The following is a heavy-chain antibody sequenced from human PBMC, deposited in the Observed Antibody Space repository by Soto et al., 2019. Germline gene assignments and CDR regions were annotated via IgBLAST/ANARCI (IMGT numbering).Heavy chain of an antibody. CDR1: SGSISSSNW. CDR2: IYHSGST. Sequence: SETLSLTCTVSSGSISSSNWWSWVRQPPGKGLEWIGEIYHSGSTNYNPSLKSRVTISVDKSKNQFSLKLSSVTAADTAVYYCARDQYYDILTGYRIFDYWGQGTLVTVSS. V-gene: IGHV4-4*02. J-gene: IGHJ4*02. CDR3: ARDQYYDILTGYRIFDY. D-gene: IGHD3-9*01.